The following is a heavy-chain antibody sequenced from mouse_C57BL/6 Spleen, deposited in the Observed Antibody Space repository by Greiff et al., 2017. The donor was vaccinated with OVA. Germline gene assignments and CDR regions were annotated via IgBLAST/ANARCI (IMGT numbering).Heavy chain of an antibody. CDR3: ARKGYYGSSYPAWFAY. CDR2: IDPSDSYT. D-gene: IGHD1-1*01. J-gene: IGHJ3*01. CDR1: GYTFTSYW. V-gene: IGHV1-69*01. Sequence: VQLQQPGAELVMPGASVKLSCKASGYTFTSYWMHWVKQRPGQGLEWIGEIDPSDSYTNSNQKFKGKSTLTVDKSSSTAYMQLSSLTSEDSAVYYCARKGYYGSSYPAWFAYWGQGTLVTVSA.